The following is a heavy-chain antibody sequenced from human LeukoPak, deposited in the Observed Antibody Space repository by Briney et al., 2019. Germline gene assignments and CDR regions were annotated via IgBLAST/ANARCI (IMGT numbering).Heavy chain of an antibody. CDR1: GGTFSSYA. Sequence: SVKVSCKASGGTFSSYAISWVRQAPGQGLEWMGRIIPILGIANYAQKFQGRVTITADKSTSTAYMELSSLRSEDTAVYYCARDISYCRSTSCYRAYWGQGTLVTVSS. J-gene: IGHJ4*02. CDR2: IIPILGIA. V-gene: IGHV1-69*04. D-gene: IGHD2-2*01. CDR3: ARDISYCRSTSCYRAY.